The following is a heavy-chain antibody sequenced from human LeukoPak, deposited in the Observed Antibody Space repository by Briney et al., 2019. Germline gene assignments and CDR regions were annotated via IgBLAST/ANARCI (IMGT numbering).Heavy chain of an antibody. CDR2: IYYSGST. D-gene: IGHD3-10*01. J-gene: IGHJ5*02. Sequence: SETLSLTCTVSGGSISSYYWSWIRQPPGKGLEWIGYIYYSGSTNYNPSLKSRVTMSVDTSKNQFSLKLSSVTAADTAVYYCARLWFGELLPRAYNWFDPWGQGTLVTVSS. V-gene: IGHV4-59*08. CDR1: GGSISSYY. CDR3: ARLWFGELLPRAYNWFDP.